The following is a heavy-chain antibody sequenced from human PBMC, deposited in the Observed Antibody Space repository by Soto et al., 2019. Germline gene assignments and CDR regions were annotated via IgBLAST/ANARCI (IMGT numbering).Heavy chain of an antibody. CDR1: GGSFSGYY. CDR3: ARSTRYCSGGSCYSARYYYYYYYMDV. CDR2: INHSGST. Sequence: SETLSLTCAVYGGSFSGYYWSWIRQPPGKGLEWIGEINHSGSTNYNPSLKSRVTISVDTSKNQFSLKLSSVTAADTAVYYCARSTRYCSGGSCYSARYYYYYYYMDVWGKGTTVTVSS. J-gene: IGHJ6*03. V-gene: IGHV4-34*01. D-gene: IGHD2-15*01.